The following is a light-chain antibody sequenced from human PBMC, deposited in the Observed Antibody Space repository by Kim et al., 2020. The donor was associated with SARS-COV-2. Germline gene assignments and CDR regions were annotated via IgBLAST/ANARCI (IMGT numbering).Light chain of an antibody. CDR2: GAS. CDR3: QQYGHPPET. V-gene: IGKV3-20*01. Sequence: DIELTQSPDTLSLSPGERGILSCRASQSVNSNFLAWYHQKPGHAPSLLIHGASTRATGIPDRFSGSGSERDFTLTITRLQPEDFGFYYCQQYGHPPETFGPGTKVDIK. CDR1: QSVNSNF. J-gene: IGKJ1*01.